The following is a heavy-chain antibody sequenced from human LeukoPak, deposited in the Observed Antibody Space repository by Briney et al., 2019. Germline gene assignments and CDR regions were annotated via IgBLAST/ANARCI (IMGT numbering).Heavy chain of an antibody. V-gene: IGHV3-74*01. J-gene: IGHJ4*02. CDR3: ARGNYGGNVYDS. Sequence: PGGSPRLSCAASGFTFSNYWMHWVRQAPGKGLVWVSHINTDGSTTTYADSVKGRFTISRDNAMNTLYLQMNSLRAEDSAVYFCARGNYGGNVYDSWGQGTLVTVSS. D-gene: IGHD4-23*01. CDR2: INTDGSTT. CDR1: GFTFSNYW.